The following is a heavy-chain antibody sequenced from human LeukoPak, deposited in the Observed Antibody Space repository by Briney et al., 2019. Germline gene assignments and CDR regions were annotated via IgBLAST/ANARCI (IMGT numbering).Heavy chain of an antibody. CDR2: ISGSGGTP. CDR1: GFTFSNYG. Sequence: GGSLRLSCAASGFTFSNYGMTWVREAPERGLEWVSGISGSGGTPYAADPVKGRFTVSRDNSKNILYLQRNSLRADDTAVYFCAKAQGYFDYWGQGTLVTVSS. CDR3: AKAQGYFDY. V-gene: IGHV3-23*01. J-gene: IGHJ4*02.